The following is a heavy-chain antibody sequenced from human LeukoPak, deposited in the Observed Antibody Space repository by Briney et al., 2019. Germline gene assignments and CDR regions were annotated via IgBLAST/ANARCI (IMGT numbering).Heavy chain of an antibody. CDR3: ARIPNSANFPNWFDP. Sequence: GGSLRLSCAASGFTLSSYSMNWVRQAPGKGLEWVSSIGASSSSIYYAGSVKGRFTISRDNARNSLYLQMNSLRAEDTAVYYCARIPNSANFPNWFDPWGQGTLVTVSS. D-gene: IGHD4/OR15-4a*01. CDR1: GFTLSSYS. CDR2: IGASSSSI. J-gene: IGHJ5*02. V-gene: IGHV3-21*01.